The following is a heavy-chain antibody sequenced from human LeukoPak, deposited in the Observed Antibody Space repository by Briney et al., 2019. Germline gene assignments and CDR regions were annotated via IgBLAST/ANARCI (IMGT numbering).Heavy chain of an antibody. V-gene: IGHV1-2*02. Sequence: ASVKVSCKASGYTFTGYYMHWVRQAPGQGPAWMGWINPNSGGTNYAQKFQGRVTMTRDTSISTAYMELSRLRSDDTAVYYCARAPEWELIDYMDVWGKGTTVTVSS. CDR2: INPNSGGT. CDR3: ARAPEWELIDYMDV. CDR1: GYTFTGYY. D-gene: IGHD1-26*01. J-gene: IGHJ6*03.